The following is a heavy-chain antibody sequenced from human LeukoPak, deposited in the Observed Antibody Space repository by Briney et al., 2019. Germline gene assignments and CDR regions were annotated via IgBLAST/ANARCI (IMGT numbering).Heavy chain of an antibody. CDR1: GFTFSSSW. J-gene: IGHJ4*02. V-gene: IGHV3-7*01. CDR2: INQDGSEK. D-gene: IGHD4-17*01. Sequence: GGSLRLSCAASGFTFSSSWMSWVRQAPGKGLEWVANINQDGSEKYYVDSVKGRFTISRDNAKNSLYLQMSSLRAEDTAVYYCARDPGAYGDYSFDFWGQGTLVTVSS. CDR3: ARDPGAYGDYSFDF.